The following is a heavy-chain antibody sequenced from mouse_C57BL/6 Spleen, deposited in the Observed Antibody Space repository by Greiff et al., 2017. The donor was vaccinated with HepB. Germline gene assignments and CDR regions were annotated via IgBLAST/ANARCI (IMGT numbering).Heavy chain of an antibody. V-gene: IGHV1-50*01. J-gene: IGHJ3*01. D-gene: IGHD3-3*01. CDR3: ARGGTGFAY. Sequence: VQLQQPGAELVKPGASVKLSCKASGYTFTSYWMQWVKQRPGQGLGWIGEIDPSDSYTNYNQKFKGKATLTVDTSSSTAYMQLSSLTSEDSAVYYCARGGTGFAYWGQGTLVTVSA. CDR1: GYTFTSYW. CDR2: IDPSDSYT.